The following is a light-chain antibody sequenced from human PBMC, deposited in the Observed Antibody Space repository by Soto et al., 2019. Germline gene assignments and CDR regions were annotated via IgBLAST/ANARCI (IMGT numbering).Light chain of an antibody. J-gene: IGKJ2*01. CDR2: GAS. CDR1: QSVSSS. CDR3: QQHYSWRYT. V-gene: IGKV3-15*01. Sequence: ETVMTQSQATLSVSPGERVTLSCRASQSVSSSLAWYQQKPGQATRLLIYGASTRATGIPARFSGSGSGTEFTLTISTLQSEDFAVYYCQQHYSWRYTFGQGTKLEIK.